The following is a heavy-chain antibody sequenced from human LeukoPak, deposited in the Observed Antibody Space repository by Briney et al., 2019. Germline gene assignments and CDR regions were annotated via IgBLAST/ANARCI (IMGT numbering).Heavy chain of an antibody. D-gene: IGHD3-10*01. CDR1: GFTFSSYE. Sequence: GGSLRLSCAASGFTFSSYEMNWVRQAPGKGLEWVSSISSSSSYIYYADSEKGRFTISRDNAKNSLYLQMNSLRAEDTAVYYCARENTYYYGSGSFSAYYYYYMDVWGKGTTVTISS. V-gene: IGHV3-21*01. CDR3: ARENTYYYGSGSFSAYYYYYMDV. CDR2: ISSSSSYI. J-gene: IGHJ6*03.